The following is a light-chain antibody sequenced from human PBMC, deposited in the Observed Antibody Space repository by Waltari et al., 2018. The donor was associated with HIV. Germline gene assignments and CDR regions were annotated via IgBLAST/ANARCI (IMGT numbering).Light chain of an antibody. Sequence: IVLTQSPGTLSLSQGERATLSCRASQSVTTYLAWYQQKPGQAPRLLIYGASSRATGIPDRFSGSGSGTDFTLTISRLEPEDFAMFYCQQYAGSPLTFGGGTKVEIK. CDR2: GAS. CDR1: QSVTTY. J-gene: IGKJ4*01. V-gene: IGKV3-20*01. CDR3: QQYAGSPLT.